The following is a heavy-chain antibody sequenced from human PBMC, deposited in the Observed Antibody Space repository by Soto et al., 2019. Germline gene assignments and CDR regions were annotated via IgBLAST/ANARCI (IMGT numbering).Heavy chain of an antibody. D-gene: IGHD3-9*01. CDR3: ARGVRYFDWLPTHYYYYYVDV. Sequence: SETLSLTCAVYGGSFSGYYWSWIRQPPGKGLEWIGEINHSGSTNYNPSLKSRVTISVDTSKNQFSLKLSSVTAADTAVYYCARGVRYFDWLPTHYYYYYVDVWGKGTTVTVSS. CDR2: INHSGST. V-gene: IGHV4-34*01. CDR1: GGSFSGYY. J-gene: IGHJ6*03.